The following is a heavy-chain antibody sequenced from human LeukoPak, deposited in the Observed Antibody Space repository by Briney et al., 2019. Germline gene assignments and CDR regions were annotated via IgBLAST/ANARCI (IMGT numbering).Heavy chain of an antibody. V-gene: IGHV4-59*12. J-gene: IGHJ1*01. Sequence: SETLSLTCTVSGGSISSSYWSWIRLPPGKGLEWIGYIFFTGTTNYNPSLKGRVTISIDTSKNQFSLKLSSVTAADTAVYYCARGPSYYYDSSGYYYAEYFQHWGQGTLVTVSS. D-gene: IGHD3-22*01. CDR3: ARGPSYYYDSSGYYYAEYFQH. CDR1: GGSISSSY. CDR2: IFFTGTT.